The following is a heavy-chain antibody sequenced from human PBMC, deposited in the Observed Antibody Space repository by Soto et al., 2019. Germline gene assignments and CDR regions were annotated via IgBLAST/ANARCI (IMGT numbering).Heavy chain of an antibody. CDR1: GGSISSGGYS. CDR3: ARDQLEGNWFDP. V-gene: IGHV4-30-2*01. J-gene: IGHJ5*02. D-gene: IGHD1-1*01. CDR2: IYHSGGT. Sequence: QLQLQESGSGLVRPSQTLSLTCAVSGGSISSGGYSWNWIRQPPGKGLEWIGYIYHSGGTLYNPSLKHRVXXXVXXSKNQFSLKLTSVTAADTAVYYCARDQLEGNWFDPWGQGVLVTVSS.